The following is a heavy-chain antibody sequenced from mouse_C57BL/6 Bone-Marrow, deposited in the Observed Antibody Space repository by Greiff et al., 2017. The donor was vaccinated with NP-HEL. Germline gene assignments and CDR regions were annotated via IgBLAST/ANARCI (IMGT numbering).Heavy chain of an antibody. CDR1: GYTFTSYW. D-gene: IGHD1-1*01. CDR3: ARHPLFITTVVARYFDV. Sequence: QVQLQQSGAELVKPGASVKLSCKASGYTFTSYWMHWVKQRPGQGLEWIGMIHPNSGSTNYNEKFKSKATLTVDKSSSTAYMQLSSLTSEDSAVYYCARHPLFITTVVARYFDVWGTGTTVTVSS. J-gene: IGHJ1*03. CDR2: IHPNSGST. V-gene: IGHV1-64*01.